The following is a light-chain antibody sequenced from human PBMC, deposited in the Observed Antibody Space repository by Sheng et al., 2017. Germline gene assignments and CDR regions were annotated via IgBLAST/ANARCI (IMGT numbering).Light chain of an antibody. CDR3: LLFFGGVWV. V-gene: IGLV7-43*01. Sequence: QTVVTQEPSLTVSPGGTVTLTCASSTGAVTSGYYAIWFQQKPGQAPRALIYHTTNKNSWTPARFSGSLLGDKAALTLSGVQPEDEAEYYCLLFFGGVWVFGGGTKVTVL. J-gene: IGLJ3*02. CDR1: TGAVTSGYY. CDR2: HTT.